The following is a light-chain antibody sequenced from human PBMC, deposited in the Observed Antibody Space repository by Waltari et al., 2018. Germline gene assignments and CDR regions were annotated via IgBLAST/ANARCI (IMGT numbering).Light chain of an antibody. CDR3: HQYNDGPPFN. CDR2: DAS. J-gene: IGKJ2*01. V-gene: IGKV1-5*01. CDR1: QSINNW. Sequence: DTQMTQSPSTLSASVGDRVTITCRASQSINNWLAWYQQKPGKAPKLLIHDASSLERGVPSRFSGSGSGTEFTLTISSLQSEDCAVYYCHQYNDGPPFNFGQGTKLEIK.